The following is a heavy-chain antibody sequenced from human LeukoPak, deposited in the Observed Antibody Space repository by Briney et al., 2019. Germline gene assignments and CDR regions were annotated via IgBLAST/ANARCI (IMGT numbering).Heavy chain of an antibody. CDR3: ACSGGDLEYFQH. CDR1: GYTFSSYY. D-gene: IGHD2-21*02. J-gene: IGHJ1*01. Sequence: PEASVKVSCKASGYTFSSYYMHWVRQAPGQGLEWLGIINPSGGSTSYAQKFQGRVTMTRDMSTSTVYMELSSLRSEDTAVYYCACSGGDLEYFQHWGQGTLVTVSS. V-gene: IGHV1-46*03. CDR2: INPSGGST.